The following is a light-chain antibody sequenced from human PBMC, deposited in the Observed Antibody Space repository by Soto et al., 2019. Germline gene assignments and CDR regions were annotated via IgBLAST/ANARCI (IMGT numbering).Light chain of an antibody. CDR1: QSINAW. V-gene: IGKV1-5*01. CDR3: QHYNSYSEA. CDR2: DVS. Sequence: DSHMTQAPSPLSASVGDRVTLTCRASQSINAWLAWYQQKPGKAPKLLIYDVSTLASGVPSRFSGSASGTEFTLTISSLQPDDFATYYCQHYNSYSEAFGQGTKVDIK. J-gene: IGKJ1*01.